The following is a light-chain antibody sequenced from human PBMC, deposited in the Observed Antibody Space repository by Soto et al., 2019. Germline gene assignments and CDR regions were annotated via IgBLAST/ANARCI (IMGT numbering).Light chain of an antibody. CDR3: QQRSNWPRYT. CDR2: DAS. J-gene: IGKJ2*01. CDR1: KSVRTS. V-gene: IGKV3-11*01. Sequence: EIVLTQSPATLSLSPGERATLSSRPSKSVRTSLAWYQQKPGQAPRLLIYDASNRATGIPARFSGSGSGTDFTLTISSLEPEDFAVYYCQQRSNWPRYTFGQGTKLEIK.